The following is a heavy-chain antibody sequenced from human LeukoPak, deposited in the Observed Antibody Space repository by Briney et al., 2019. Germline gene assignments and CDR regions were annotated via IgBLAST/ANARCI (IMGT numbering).Heavy chain of an antibody. CDR2: INSDGSTT. Sequence: SGGSLRLSCVASGFTFSSYWMHWVRQAPGEGLVWVSGINSDGSTTSYADSVKGRFTISRDNAKNTLYLQMNSLRVEDTAVYYCAKKYSAETAMLPLYYDFMDVWGKGTTVTVSS. J-gene: IGHJ6*03. CDR1: GFTFSSYW. D-gene: IGHD5-18*01. V-gene: IGHV3-74*01. CDR3: AKKYSAETAMLPLYYDFMDV.